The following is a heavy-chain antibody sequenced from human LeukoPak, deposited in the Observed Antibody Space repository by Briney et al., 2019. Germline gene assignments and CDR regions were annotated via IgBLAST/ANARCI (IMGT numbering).Heavy chain of an antibody. V-gene: IGHV3-23*01. Sequence: GGSLRLSCAASGFTFSSYAMSWVRQAPGKGLEWVSAVSGSGGSTFYADSVKGRFTISRDNSKNTLYLQMNSLRAADTAVYYCARGVTNDYWGQGTLVTVSS. CDR3: ARGVTNDY. CDR1: GFTFSSYA. D-gene: IGHD4-17*01. J-gene: IGHJ4*02. CDR2: VSGSGGST.